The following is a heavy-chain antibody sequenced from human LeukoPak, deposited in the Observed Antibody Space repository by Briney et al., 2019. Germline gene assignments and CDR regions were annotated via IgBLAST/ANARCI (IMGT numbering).Heavy chain of an antibody. Sequence: GGSLRLSCAASGFTFSSYGMHWVRQAPGKGLEWVAFIRYDGSNKYYADSVKGRFTISRDNSKNTLYLQMNSLRAEDTAVYYCAKDRGGYSYGTPLGYWGQGTLVTVSS. D-gene: IGHD5-18*01. CDR1: GFTFSSYG. CDR3: AKDRGGYSYGTPLGY. J-gene: IGHJ4*02. CDR2: IRYDGSNK. V-gene: IGHV3-30*02.